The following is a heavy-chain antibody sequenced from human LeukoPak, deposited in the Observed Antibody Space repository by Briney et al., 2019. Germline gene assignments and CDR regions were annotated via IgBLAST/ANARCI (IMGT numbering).Heavy chain of an antibody. CDR2: INPSGGST. V-gene: IGHV1-46*01. D-gene: IGHD1-26*01. CDR1: GYTLTSYY. J-gene: IGHJ4*02. Sequence: ASVKVSCKASGYTLTSYYMHWVRQAPGQGLEWMGLINPSGGSTSYAQKFQGRVTMTEDTSTDTAYMELSSLRSEDTAVYYCATVRGSYGYPEYYFDYWGQGTLVTVSS. CDR3: ATVRGSYGYPEYYFDY.